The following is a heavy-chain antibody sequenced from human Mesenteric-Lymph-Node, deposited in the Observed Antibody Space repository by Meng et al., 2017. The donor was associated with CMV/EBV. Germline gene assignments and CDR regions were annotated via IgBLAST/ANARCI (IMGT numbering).Heavy chain of an antibody. D-gene: IGHD3-10*01. J-gene: IGHJ4*02. CDR1: GFTFSSYS. CDR2: ISSSSSYI. CDR3: ARDHGSGRPYYFDY. V-gene: IGHV3-21*01. Sequence: SGFTFSSYSMNWVRQAPGKGLECVSSISSSSSYIYYADSVKGRFTISRDNAKNSLYLQMNSLRAEDTAVYYCARDHGSGRPYYFDYWGQGTLVTVSS.